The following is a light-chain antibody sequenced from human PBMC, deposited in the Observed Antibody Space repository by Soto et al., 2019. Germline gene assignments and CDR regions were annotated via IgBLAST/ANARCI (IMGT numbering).Light chain of an antibody. CDR1: SSDVGGYDS. Sequence: QSVLTQPASVSGSPGQSITISCTGTSSDVGGYDSVCWYQQHPGKAPKVMIYGVTNRPSGVSDRFSGSKSGNTASLTISGLQAEDEGDYYCASYAGSRTYVFGSGTKVTVL. V-gene: IGLV2-14*01. CDR3: ASYAGSRTYV. J-gene: IGLJ1*01. CDR2: GVT.